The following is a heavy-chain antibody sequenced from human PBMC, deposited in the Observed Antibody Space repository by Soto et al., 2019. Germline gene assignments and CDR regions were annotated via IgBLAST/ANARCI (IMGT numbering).Heavy chain of an antibody. D-gene: IGHD3-10*01. V-gene: IGHV1-69*12. J-gene: IGHJ6*02. CDR2: IIPTFGAA. CDR3: TRAVRHVVFGGHYYSAMDA. Sequence: QVQLVQSGAEVKKPGSSVKVSCKASGGTFSSYTISWVRQAPGQGLEWMGGIIPTFGAASYAQKFQGRVTITADELTRPAXXERRRLRSDDPDVYYCTRAVRHVVFGGHYYSAMDAWGQGTTVAVSS. CDR1: GGTFSSYT.